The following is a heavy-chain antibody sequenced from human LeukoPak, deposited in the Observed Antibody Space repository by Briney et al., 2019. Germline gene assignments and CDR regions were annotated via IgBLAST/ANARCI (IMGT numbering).Heavy chain of an antibody. CDR3: ARGVPEAGFHFDY. CDR2: IYPGDSDT. Sequence: GESLKISCKGSGYSFASYWIGWVRQMPGKGLEWMGIIYPGDSDTRYSPSFQGQVTISADKSISTAYLQWSSLKASDTAMYYCARGVPEAGFHFDYWGQGIQVTVSS. J-gene: IGHJ4*02. D-gene: IGHD1-14*01. CDR1: GYSFASYW. V-gene: IGHV5-51*01.